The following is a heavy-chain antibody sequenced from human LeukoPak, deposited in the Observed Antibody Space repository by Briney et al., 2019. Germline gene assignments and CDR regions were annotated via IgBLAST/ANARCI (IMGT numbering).Heavy chain of an antibody. CDR3: ARGCCSGGSCYLDY. D-gene: IGHD2-15*01. CDR1: GFTFSSYA. J-gene: IGHJ4*02. Sequence: GGSLRLSCAASGFTFSSYAMSWVRQAPGKGLEWVSVISGSGNYTYYADSVKGRFTISRDNSKNTLYLQLSSLRAEDTAVYYCARGCCSGGSCYLDYWGQGTLVTVSS. V-gene: IGHV3-23*01. CDR2: ISGSGNYT.